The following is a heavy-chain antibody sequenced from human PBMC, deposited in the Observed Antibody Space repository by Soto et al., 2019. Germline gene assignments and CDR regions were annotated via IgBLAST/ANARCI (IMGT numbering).Heavy chain of an antibody. Sequence: SVKVSCKASGGTFSSYAISWVRQAPGQGLEWMGGIIPIFGTANYAQKFQGRVTITADESTSTAYMELSSLRSEDTAVYYCARSPIVEMATLGYGMDVWGQGTTVTVSS. CDR2: IIPIFGTA. J-gene: IGHJ6*02. CDR1: GGTFSSYA. CDR3: ARSPIVEMATLGYGMDV. V-gene: IGHV1-69*13. D-gene: IGHD5-12*01.